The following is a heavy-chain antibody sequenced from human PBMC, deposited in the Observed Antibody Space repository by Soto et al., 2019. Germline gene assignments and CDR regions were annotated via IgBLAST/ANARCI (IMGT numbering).Heavy chain of an antibody. CDR3: ARDGQWLVRSYYYGLDV. V-gene: IGHV1-18*01. Sequence: QVQLVQSGAEVKKPGASVKVSCKASGYTFTSYGVSWVRQAPGQGLEWMGWISAYSGNTYYAQKVQGRVTMTTDTSTTTAYMELRSLRSDDTAVYYCARDGQWLVRSYYYGLDVWGKGTTVTVSS. CDR2: ISAYSGNT. D-gene: IGHD6-19*01. J-gene: IGHJ6*04. CDR1: GYTFTSYG.